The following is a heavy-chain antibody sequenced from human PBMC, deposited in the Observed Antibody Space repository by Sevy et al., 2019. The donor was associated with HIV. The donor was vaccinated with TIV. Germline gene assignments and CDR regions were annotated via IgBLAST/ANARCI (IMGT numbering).Heavy chain of an antibody. V-gene: IGHV4-39*02. D-gene: IGHD6-6*01. J-gene: IGHJ4*02. Sequence: SETLSLTCTVSGGSISSGGYQWGWIRQPPGKGLEWIGSMSNSGYTYYNPSLKSRVTIIVDTSRNQFSLKVSSMTAADTGLYYCARGRVAGRLDSWGQGILVTVSS. CDR2: MSNSGYT. CDR1: GGSISSGGYQ. CDR3: ARGRVAGRLDS.